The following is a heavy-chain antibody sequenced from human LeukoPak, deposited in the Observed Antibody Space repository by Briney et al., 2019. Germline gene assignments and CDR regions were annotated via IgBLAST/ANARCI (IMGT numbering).Heavy chain of an antibody. CDR2: IYYSGST. D-gene: IGHD1-7*01. V-gene: IGHV4-59*01. CDR3: ARDNWNYGSSMDV. Sequence: PSETLSLTCTVSGGSISGYYWSWIRQPPGKGLEWIGYIYYSGSTNYNPSLKSRVTISVDTSTNQFSLKLSSVTAADTAVYYCARDNWNYGSSMDVWGQGTTVTVSS. J-gene: IGHJ6*02. CDR1: GGSISGYY.